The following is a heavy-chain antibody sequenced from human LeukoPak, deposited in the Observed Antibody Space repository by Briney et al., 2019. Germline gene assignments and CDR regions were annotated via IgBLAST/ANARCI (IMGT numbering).Heavy chain of an antibody. D-gene: IGHD3-22*01. CDR2: LSFDGSQM. Sequence: GGSLRLSCAASGFAFSSSAMHWVRQSPGKGLEWLAILSFDGSQMYYADSMKGRFTLSRDNAKSSLFLQMNSLRAEDTAVYYCARGWFNYDNSGYSSFYHWGQGTLVTVSS. CDR1: GFAFSSSA. V-gene: IGHV3-33*05. J-gene: IGHJ4*02. CDR3: ARGWFNYDNSGYSSFYH.